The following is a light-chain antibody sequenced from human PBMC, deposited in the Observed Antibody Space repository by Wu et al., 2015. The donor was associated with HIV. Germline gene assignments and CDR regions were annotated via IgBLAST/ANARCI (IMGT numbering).Light chain of an antibody. CDR3: QQYGSSPLT. J-gene: IGKJ4*01. V-gene: IGKV3-20*01. CDR1: QGINSAY. CDR2: DTS. Sequence: GDRATLSCRASQGINSAYFAWYQQKPGQAPRLLIYDTSIRATGVSDRFSGSGSGTDFTLTTSRLEPEDFAVYHCQQYGSSPLTFGGGTKVEIK.